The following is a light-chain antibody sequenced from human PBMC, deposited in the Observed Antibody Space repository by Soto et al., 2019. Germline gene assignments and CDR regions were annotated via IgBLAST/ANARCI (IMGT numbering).Light chain of an antibody. CDR3: IHSTHCTQT. CDR2: KVS. V-gene: IGKV2-30*01. CDR1: QSLVYSAGNTY. Sequence: DVVMTQSPLSLPVTLGQPASISCRSSQSLVYSAGNTYLNWFQQRPGQSPRRLIYKVSNRDSGVPDRNISSGAGTDLALKISRVEAEDVWVYYCIHSTHCTQTFGQGTNVEIK. J-gene: IGKJ1*01.